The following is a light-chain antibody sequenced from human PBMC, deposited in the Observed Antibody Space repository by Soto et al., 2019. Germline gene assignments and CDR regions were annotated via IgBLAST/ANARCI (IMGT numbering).Light chain of an antibody. J-gene: IGLJ1*01. CDR3: CSFAGGSTYA. V-gene: IGLV2-23*01. Sequence: QPMLAEPGSGYECPGQSITLPYTGTSSDVGSYNLVSWYQQHPGKAPKLMISEGGKRPSGVSNRFSGSKSGNTASLTISGLQAEDEADYYCCSFAGGSTYAFGTGTKVTVL. CDR2: EGG. CDR1: SSDVGSYNL.